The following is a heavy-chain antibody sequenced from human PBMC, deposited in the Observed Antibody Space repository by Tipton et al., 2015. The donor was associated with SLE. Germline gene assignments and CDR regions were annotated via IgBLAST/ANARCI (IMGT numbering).Heavy chain of an antibody. CDR3: ARAPSGSHDFDY. V-gene: IGHV4-59*01. D-gene: IGHD1-26*01. CDR2: IDYSGST. CDR1: GGSISSYY. J-gene: IGHJ4*02. Sequence: TLSLTCTVSGGSISSYYWSWIRQPPGKGLEWIGYIDYSGSTNYNPSLKSRVTISVDTSKNQFSMKLSSVTAADTAVDYCARAPSGSHDFDYWGQGTLVTVSS.